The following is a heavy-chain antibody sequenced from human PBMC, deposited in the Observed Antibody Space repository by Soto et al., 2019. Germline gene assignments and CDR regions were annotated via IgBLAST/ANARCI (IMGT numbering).Heavy chain of an antibody. CDR3: ACGGDSSSWYNTFFDY. CDR1: GGSISSGDYY. V-gene: IGHV4-30-4*01. Sequence: SETLSLTCTVSGGSISSGDYYWSWIRQPPGKGLEWIGYIYYSGSTYYNPSLKSRVTISVDTSKNQFSLKLSSVTAADTAVYYCACGGDSSSWYNTFFDYWGQGTLVTVSS. D-gene: IGHD6-13*01. CDR2: IYYSGST. J-gene: IGHJ4*02.